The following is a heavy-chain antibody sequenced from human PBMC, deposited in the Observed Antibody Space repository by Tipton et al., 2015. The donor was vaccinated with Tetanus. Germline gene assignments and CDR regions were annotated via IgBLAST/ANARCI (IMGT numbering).Heavy chain of an antibody. CDR2: INSDGSST. D-gene: IGHD5-18*01. J-gene: IGHJ4*02. CDR1: GFTFSSYS. Sequence: SLRLSCAASGFTFSSYSMNWVRQAPGKGLVWVSRINSDGSSTSYADSVKGRFTISRDNAKNTLSLQMNSLRAEDTAVYYCARLSANSYGYPQFDYWGQGTLVTVSS. CDR3: ARLSANSYGYPQFDY. V-gene: IGHV3-74*01.